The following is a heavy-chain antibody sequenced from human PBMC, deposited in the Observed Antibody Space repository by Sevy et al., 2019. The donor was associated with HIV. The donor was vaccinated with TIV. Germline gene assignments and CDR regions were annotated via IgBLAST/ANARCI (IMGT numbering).Heavy chain of an antibody. Sequence: GESLKISCAASGFIFSTYGIHWVRQAPGKGLEWVAVISFDGSDKYYADSVRGRFTISRDNSKNTLYLQMNSLRVEDTAIYYCAKMQGGSYNYYAMDVWGQGTTVTVSS. D-gene: IGHD1-26*01. J-gene: IGHJ6*02. CDR2: ISFDGSDK. CDR3: AKMQGGSYNYYAMDV. V-gene: IGHV3-30*18. CDR1: GFIFSTYG.